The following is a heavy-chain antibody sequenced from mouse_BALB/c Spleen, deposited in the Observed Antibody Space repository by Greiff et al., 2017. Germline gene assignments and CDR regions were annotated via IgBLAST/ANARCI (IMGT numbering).Heavy chain of an antibody. D-gene: IGHD2-1*01. J-gene: IGHJ3*01. CDR3: ASGGNYVFFAY. V-gene: IGHV2-9*02. Sequence: QVQLKESGPGLVAPSQSLSITCTVSGFSLTSYGVHWVRQPPGKGLEWLGVIWAGGSTNYNSALMSRLSISKDNSKSQVFLKMNSLQTDDTAMYYCASGGNYVFFAYWGQGTLVTVSA. CDR1: GFSLTSYG. CDR2: IWAGGST.